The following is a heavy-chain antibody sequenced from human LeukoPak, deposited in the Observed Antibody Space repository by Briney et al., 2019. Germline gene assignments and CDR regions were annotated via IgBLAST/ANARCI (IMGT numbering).Heavy chain of an antibody. CDR2: INPNSGGT. D-gene: IGHD3-22*01. CDR1: GYTFTGYY. CDR3: AREGEGYYDSSGYYIDY. V-gene: IGHV1-2*02. J-gene: IGHJ4*02. Sequence: ASVKVSCKGSGYTFTGYYMHWVRQTPGQGREGMGWINPNSGGTKYVQKFQGRVTMTRDTSISTAYMELSRMRSDDTAVYYCAREGEGYYDSSGYYIDYWGQGTLVSVSS.